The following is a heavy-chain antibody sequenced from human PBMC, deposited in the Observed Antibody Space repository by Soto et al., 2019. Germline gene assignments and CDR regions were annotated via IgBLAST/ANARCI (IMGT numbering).Heavy chain of an antibody. CDR1: GFTFSSYS. D-gene: IGHD2-15*01. CDR2: ISSSSSYI. J-gene: IGHJ4*02. V-gene: IGHV3-21*01. CDR3: ARGGVVVVAATGY. Sequence: EVQLVESGGGLVKPGGSLRLSCAASGFTFSSYSMNWVRQAPGKGLEWVSSISSSSSYIYYADSVKVRFTISRDNAKNSLYLQMNSLRAEDTAVYYCARGGVVVVAATGYWGQGTLVTVSS.